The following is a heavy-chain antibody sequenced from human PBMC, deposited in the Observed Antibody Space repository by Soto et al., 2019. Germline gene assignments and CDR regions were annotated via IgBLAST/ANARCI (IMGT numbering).Heavy chain of an antibody. Sequence: PGGSLRLSCVASGFTFSSTAMSWVRQAPGEGLDWVSAISNSGTGTYYADSVKGRFTISRDNSDNTLFLQMSSLRADDTAVYYCTSGGYWGQGTLVTVSS. CDR1: GFTFSSTA. J-gene: IGHJ4*02. CDR2: ISNSGTGT. CDR3: TSGGY. D-gene: IGHD3-16*01. V-gene: IGHV3-23*01.